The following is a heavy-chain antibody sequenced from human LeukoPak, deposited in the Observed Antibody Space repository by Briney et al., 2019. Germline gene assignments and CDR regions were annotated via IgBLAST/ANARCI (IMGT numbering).Heavy chain of an antibody. CDR3: ARHTRPGCSGYENAFDI. CDR2: FYDSGST. D-gene: IGHD5-12*01. J-gene: IGHJ3*02. CDR1: GGSIRSRNYY. Sequence: KSSETLSLTCTVSGGSIRSRNYYWDWIRQPPGKGLEWIGNFYDSGSTYYNPSHKSRVTISGDTSKNQFSLKLTSVTAADTAVYYCARHTRPGCSGYENAFDIWGQGTMVTVSS. V-gene: IGHV4-39*01.